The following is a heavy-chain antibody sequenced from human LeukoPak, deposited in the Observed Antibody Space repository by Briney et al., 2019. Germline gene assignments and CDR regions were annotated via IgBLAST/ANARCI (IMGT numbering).Heavy chain of an antibody. V-gene: IGHV3-73*01. D-gene: IGHD3-10*01. CDR2: IRSKANSYAT. CDR3: TSNKDYGSGSYPELDY. CDR1: GFTFSGSA. Sequence: GGSLRLSCAASGFTFSGSAMHWVRQASGEGLEWVGRIRSKANSYATAYAASVKGRFTISRDDSKNTAYLQMNSLKTEDTAVYYCTSNKDYGSGSYPELDYWGQGTLVTVSS. J-gene: IGHJ4*02.